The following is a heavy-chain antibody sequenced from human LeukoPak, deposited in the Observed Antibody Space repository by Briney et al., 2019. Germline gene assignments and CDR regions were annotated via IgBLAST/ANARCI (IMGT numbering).Heavy chain of an antibody. Sequence: RRASVKVSCKASGYTFTSYGISWVRQAPGQGLEWMGWISAYNGNTNYAQKLQGRVTMTTDTSTSTAYMELRSLRSDDTAVYYCAREGGTLRAVYYYYYYMDVWGKGTTVTVSS. J-gene: IGHJ6*03. CDR1: GYTFTSYG. CDR2: ISAYNGNT. CDR3: AREGGTLRAVYYYYYYMDV. D-gene: IGHD1-1*01. V-gene: IGHV1-18*01.